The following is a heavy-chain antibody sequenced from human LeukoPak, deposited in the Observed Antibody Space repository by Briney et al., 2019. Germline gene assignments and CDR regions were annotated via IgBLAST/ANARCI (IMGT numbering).Heavy chain of an antibody. CDR2: IYYSGST. D-gene: IGHD3-9*01. Sequence: SETLSLTCTVSGGSINSYYWSWIRQPPRKGLEWIGYIYYSGSTYYNPSLKSRVTISEDTSKNQFSLKLSSVTAADTAVYYCARAMRGYFDWYNWFDPWGQGTLVTVSS. CDR1: GGSINSYY. V-gene: IGHV4-59*06. CDR3: ARAMRGYFDWYNWFDP. J-gene: IGHJ5*02.